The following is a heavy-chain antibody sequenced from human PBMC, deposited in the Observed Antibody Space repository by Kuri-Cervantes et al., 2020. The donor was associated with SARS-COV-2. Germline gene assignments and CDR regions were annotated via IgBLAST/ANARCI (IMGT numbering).Heavy chain of an antibody. CDR2: IYYSGST. Sequence: SETLSLTCAVYGGSFSGYYWSWIRQPPGKGLEWIGSIYYSGSTYYNPSLKSRVTISVDTSKNQFSLKLSSVTAADTAVYYCARDFRPIVVVPAAENWFDPWGQGTLVTVSS. D-gene: IGHD2-2*01. J-gene: IGHJ5*02. CDR3: ARDFRPIVVVPAAENWFDP. V-gene: IGHV4-34*01. CDR1: GGSFSGYY.